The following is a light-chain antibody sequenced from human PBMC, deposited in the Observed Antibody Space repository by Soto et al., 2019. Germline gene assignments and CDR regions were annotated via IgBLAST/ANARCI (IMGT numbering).Light chain of an antibody. CDR2: SNN. V-gene: IGLV1-44*01. Sequence: QSVLTQPPSASGTPGQRVSISCSGSYSKLKTNTVNWYQHLPGTAPKLLIFSNNQRPSGVPDRFSGSKSGTSASLAITGLQSEDEADYYCAAWDDSLNGRVFGGGTKVTVL. CDR1: YSKLKTNT. J-gene: IGLJ2*01. CDR3: AAWDDSLNGRV.